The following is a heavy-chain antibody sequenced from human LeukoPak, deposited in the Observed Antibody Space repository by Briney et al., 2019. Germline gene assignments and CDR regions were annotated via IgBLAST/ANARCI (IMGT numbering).Heavy chain of an antibody. Sequence: GGSLRLSCAASGFTFTSYAMNWVRQAPGKALEWVSAVSGNGGGTYYADSVKGNFTISRDNSKNTVYLQMNSLRVEDTALYYCAKGVYYDNSGYYYFDSWGQGTLVTVSS. V-gene: IGHV3-23*01. J-gene: IGHJ4*02. CDR3: AKGVYYDNSGYYYFDS. CDR1: GFTFTSYA. D-gene: IGHD3-22*01. CDR2: VSGNGGGT.